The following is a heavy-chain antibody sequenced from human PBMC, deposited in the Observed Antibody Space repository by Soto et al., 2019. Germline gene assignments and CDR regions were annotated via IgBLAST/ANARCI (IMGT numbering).Heavy chain of an antibody. CDR2: ISGSGGST. CDR3: VKDHCSSGSCYRNWFDP. V-gene: IGHV3-23*01. J-gene: IGHJ5*02. D-gene: IGHD2-15*01. Sequence: GGSLRLSCAASGFTFSSYAMSWVRQAPGKGLEWVSSISGSGGSTYYADSVKGRFAISRDNFKNTLYLQMNSLRAEDTAVYYCVKDHCSSGSCYRNWFDPWGQGTLVTVSS. CDR1: GFTFSSYA.